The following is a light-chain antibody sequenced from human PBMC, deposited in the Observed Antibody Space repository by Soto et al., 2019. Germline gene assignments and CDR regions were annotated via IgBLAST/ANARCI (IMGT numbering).Light chain of an antibody. CDR3: QQSYTTPLT. Sequence: DTQMTQSPSSLSASVGDRVTITCRASQSVSNYLNWYQQKIGDAPKLLIYASSSLQNGVPSMFSGSGSGTDFTLSINSLQPEDSATYFCQQSYTTPLTFGGGTKVEVK. CDR1: QSVSNY. V-gene: IGKV1-39*01. J-gene: IGKJ4*01. CDR2: ASS.